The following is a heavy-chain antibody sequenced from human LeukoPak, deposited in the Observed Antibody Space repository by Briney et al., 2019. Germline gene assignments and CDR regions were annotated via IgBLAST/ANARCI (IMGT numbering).Heavy chain of an antibody. CDR2: TSSDGSI. Sequence: GGSLRLSCAASGFTVKTNYMSWIRQAPGRGLEWISFTSSDGSIDVADSVKGRFTISTDQSKNTLDLHLNSLRADDTAVYYCARTVIRMPLERFFAPWGQGTLVVVSS. J-gene: IGHJ5*02. V-gene: IGHV3-66*01. CDR3: ARTVIRMPLERFFAP. CDR1: GFTVKTNY. D-gene: IGHD3-3*01.